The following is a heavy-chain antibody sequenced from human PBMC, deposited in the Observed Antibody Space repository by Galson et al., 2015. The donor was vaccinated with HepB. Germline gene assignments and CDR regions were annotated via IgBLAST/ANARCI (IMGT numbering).Heavy chain of an antibody. J-gene: IGHJ6*02. CDR1: GFTLASSSV. V-gene: IGHV1-58*02. Sequence: SVKVSCKASGFTLASSSVMQWVRQARGQRLEWMGWIVVGSGSTKYAQEFQERVTITRDMPARTVYLEVSSLRSEDTAVYYCAAILTGFPDYYGMDVWGQGTTVTVSS. D-gene: IGHD2-15*01. CDR2: IVVGSGST. CDR3: AAILTGFPDYYGMDV.